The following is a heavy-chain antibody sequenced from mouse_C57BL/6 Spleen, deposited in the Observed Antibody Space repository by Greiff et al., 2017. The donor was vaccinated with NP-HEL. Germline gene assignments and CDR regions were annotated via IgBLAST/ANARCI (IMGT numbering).Heavy chain of an antibody. CDR1: GFTFSDYG. Sequence: EVMLVESGGGLVKPGGSLKLSCAASGFTFSDYGMHWVRQAPEKGLEWVAYISSGSSTIYYADTVKGRFTISRDNAKNTLFLQMTSLRSEDTAMYYCARGYYGLFAYWGQGTLVTVSA. V-gene: IGHV5-17*01. CDR3: ARGYYGLFAY. J-gene: IGHJ3*01. D-gene: IGHD1-2*01. CDR2: ISSGSSTI.